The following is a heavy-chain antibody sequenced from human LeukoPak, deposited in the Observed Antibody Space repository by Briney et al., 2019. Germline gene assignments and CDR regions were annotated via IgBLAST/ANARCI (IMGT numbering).Heavy chain of an antibody. Sequence: SVKVSCKASGGTFSSYAISWVRQAPGQGLEWMGRIIPIFDTANYAQKFQGRVTITTDESTSTAYVELSSLRSEDTAVYYCASGGIVGATGYFDYWGQGTLVTVSS. CDR2: IIPIFDTA. CDR3: ASGGIVGATGYFDY. D-gene: IGHD1-26*01. V-gene: IGHV1-69*05. J-gene: IGHJ4*02. CDR1: GGTFSSYA.